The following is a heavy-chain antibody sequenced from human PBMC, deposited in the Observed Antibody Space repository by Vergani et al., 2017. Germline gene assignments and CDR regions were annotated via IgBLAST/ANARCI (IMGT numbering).Heavy chain of an antibody. Sequence: QVQLVQSGAEVKKPGASVKVSCKASGYTFTSYGISWVRQAPGQGLEWMGWISAYNGNTNYAQKLQGRVTMTTDTSTRTAYMELRSLRSDDTAVYYCARALYYYDSSGYYYLKSPYYFDYWGQGTLVTVSS. CDR3: ARALYYYDSSGYYYLKSPYYFDY. J-gene: IGHJ4*02. V-gene: IGHV1-18*04. CDR2: ISAYNGNT. D-gene: IGHD3-22*01. CDR1: GYTFTSYG.